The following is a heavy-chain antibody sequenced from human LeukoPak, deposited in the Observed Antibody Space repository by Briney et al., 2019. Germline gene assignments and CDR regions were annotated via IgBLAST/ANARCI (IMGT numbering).Heavy chain of an antibody. Sequence: SETLSLTCTVSGGSISSSSYYWGWIRQPPGKGLEWIGSIYYSGSTYYNPSLKSRVTISVDTSKNQFSLKLSSVTAADTAVYYCARDVPIVVVPAATDAFDIWGQGTMVTVSS. D-gene: IGHD2-2*01. CDR2: IYYSGST. CDR1: GGSISSSSYY. J-gene: IGHJ3*02. V-gene: IGHV4-39*07. CDR3: ARDVPIVVVPAATDAFDI.